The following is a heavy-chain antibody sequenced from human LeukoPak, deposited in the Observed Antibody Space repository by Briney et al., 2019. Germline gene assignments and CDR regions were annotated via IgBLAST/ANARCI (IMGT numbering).Heavy chain of an antibody. CDR1: GFTVSSNY. D-gene: IGHD2-15*01. V-gene: IGHV4-39*07. Sequence: GSLRLSCAASGFTVSSNYMSWVRQAPGKGLEWIGSIYYSGSTYYNPSLKSRVTISVDTSKNQFSLKLSSVTAADTAVYYCAGEGYCSGGSCHHSTIRRFDYWGQGTLVTVSS. CDR3: AGEGYCSGGSCHHSTIRRFDY. J-gene: IGHJ4*02. CDR2: IYYSGST.